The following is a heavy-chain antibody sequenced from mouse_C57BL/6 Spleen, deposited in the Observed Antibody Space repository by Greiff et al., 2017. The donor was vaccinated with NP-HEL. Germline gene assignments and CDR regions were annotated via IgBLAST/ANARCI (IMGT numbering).Heavy chain of an antibody. CDR2: INPSSGYT. CDR3: ARERGNYAYYFDY. V-gene: IGHV1-4*01. Sequence: VQLQQSGADLARPGASVKMSCKASGYTFTSYTMHWVKQRPGQGLEWIGYINPSSGYTKYNQKFKDKATLTADKSSSTAYMQLSSLTYEDSAVYYCARERGNYAYYFDYWGQGTTLTVSS. CDR1: GYTFTSYT. D-gene: IGHD2-1*01. J-gene: IGHJ2*01.